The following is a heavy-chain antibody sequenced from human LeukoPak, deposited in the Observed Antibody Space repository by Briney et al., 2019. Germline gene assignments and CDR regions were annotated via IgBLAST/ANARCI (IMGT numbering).Heavy chain of an antibody. CDR2: ISAYNGNT. CDR3: ARDRKGIAVAGTGY. D-gene: IGHD6-19*01. J-gene: IGHJ4*02. Sequence: ASVKVSCKASGYTFTSYGISWVRQAPGQGLEWMGWISAYNGNTNYAQKLQGRVTMTTDTSTSTAYMELRSLRSDDTAVYYCARDRKGIAVAGTGYWGQGTLVTVSS. V-gene: IGHV1-18*01. CDR1: GYTFTSYG.